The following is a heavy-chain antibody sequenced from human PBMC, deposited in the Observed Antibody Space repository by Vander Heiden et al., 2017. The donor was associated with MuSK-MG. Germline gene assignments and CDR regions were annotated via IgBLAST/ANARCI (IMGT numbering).Heavy chain of an antibody. CDR1: GGSFSGYY. CDR2: INHSGST. CDR3: ARADRRDGYNYDYYYYGMDV. J-gene: IGHJ6*02. V-gene: IGHV4-34*01. Sequence: QVQLQQSGAGLLKPSETLSLTCAVYGGSFSGYYWSWIRQPPGKGLEWIGEINHSGSTNYNPYLKSRVTISVDTSKNQFSLKLSSVTAADTAVYYCARADRRDGYNYDYYYYGMDVWGQGTTVTVSS. D-gene: IGHD5-12*01.